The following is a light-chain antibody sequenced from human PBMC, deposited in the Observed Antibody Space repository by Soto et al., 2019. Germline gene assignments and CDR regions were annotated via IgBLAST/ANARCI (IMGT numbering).Light chain of an antibody. CDR2: GAS. V-gene: IGKV3-15*01. CDR1: QSLSSN. Sequence: EMVLTQSPATLSVSPGERATLSCRASQSLSSNLAWYQQKPGQAPRLLIYGASTRATGIPARFSGSGSGTEFTLTISSLQSEDFAVYYCQLYNNWPITFGPGTKVDIK. CDR3: QLYNNWPIT. J-gene: IGKJ3*01.